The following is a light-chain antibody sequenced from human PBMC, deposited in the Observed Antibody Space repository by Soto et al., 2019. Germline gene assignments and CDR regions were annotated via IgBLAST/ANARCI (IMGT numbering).Light chain of an antibody. J-gene: IGLJ1*01. CDR3: SSYTSSSTYV. Sequence: QSALTQPASLSGCPGQSITISCTGSSSDVGGYNYVSWYQQHPGKAPKLMIYDVSNRPSGVSNRFSGSKSGNTASLTISGLQAEDEADYYCSSYTSSSTYVFGTGTKVTVL. CDR1: SSDVGGYNY. V-gene: IGLV2-14*01. CDR2: DVS.